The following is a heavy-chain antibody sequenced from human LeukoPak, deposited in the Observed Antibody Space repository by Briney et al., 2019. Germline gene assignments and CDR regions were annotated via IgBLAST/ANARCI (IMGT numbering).Heavy chain of an antibody. V-gene: IGHV4-34*01. D-gene: IGHD1-14*01. J-gene: IGHJ4*02. CDR3: ARAVTGKYYFGY. CDR2: INHSGST. Sequence: PSETLSLTCAVYGGTFSGYYWSWIRQPPGKGLEWIGEINHSGSTNYNPSLKSRVTISVDTSKNQFSLKLSSVTAADTAVYYCARAVTGKYYFGYWGQGTLVTVSS. CDR1: GGTFSGYY.